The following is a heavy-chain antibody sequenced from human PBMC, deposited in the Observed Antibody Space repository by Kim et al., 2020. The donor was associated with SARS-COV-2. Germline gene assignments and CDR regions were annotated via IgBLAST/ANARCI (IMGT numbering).Heavy chain of an antibody. V-gene: IGHV3-66*01. D-gene: IGHD6-25*01. CDR3: ATSLAAAGVA. CDR2: IYSGDKT. CDR1: GFTVSSNY. Sequence: GGSLRLSCAASGFTVSSNYMSWLRQAPGKGLEWLSVIYSGDKTYYEESAKGRLTISRDNSKHKLYHQMSSLRVEDAAVYYCATSLAAAGVAWGLGTL. J-gene: IGHJ5*02.